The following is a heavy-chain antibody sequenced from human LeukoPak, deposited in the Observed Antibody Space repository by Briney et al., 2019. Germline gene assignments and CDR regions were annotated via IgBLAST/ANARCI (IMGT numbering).Heavy chain of an antibody. CDR2: IYYGGSS. V-gene: IGHV4-39*01. CDR1: GGSISSSSYY. Sequence: SETLSLTCTVSGGSISSSSYYWGWIRQPPGKGLEWIGSIYYGGSSYYSPSLKSRVTISVDTSKNQFSPKLSSVTAADTAVYYCARHQRYRSRPNWFDPWGQGTLVTVSS. D-gene: IGHD3-9*01. CDR3: ARHQRYRSRPNWFDP. J-gene: IGHJ5*02.